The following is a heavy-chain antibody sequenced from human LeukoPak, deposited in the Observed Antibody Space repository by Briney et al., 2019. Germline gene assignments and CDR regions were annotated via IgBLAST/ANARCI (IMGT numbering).Heavy chain of an antibody. V-gene: IGHV1-2*02. D-gene: IGHD2-2*01. CDR1: EYTFTGYY. CDR3: ARVLALGYCSSTSCSMGPLAFDI. Sequence: ASVKVSCKSSEYTFTGYYMHWVRQAPGQGLEWMGWINPNSGGTNYAQKFQGRVTMTRDTSISTAYMELSRLRSDDTAVYYCARVLALGYCSSTSCSMGPLAFDIWGQGTMVTVSS. J-gene: IGHJ3*02. CDR2: INPNSGGT.